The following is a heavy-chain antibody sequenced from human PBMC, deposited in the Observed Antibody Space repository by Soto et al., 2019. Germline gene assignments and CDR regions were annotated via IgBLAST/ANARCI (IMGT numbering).Heavy chain of an antibody. CDR2: IYYSGST. V-gene: IGHV4-39*01. CDR1: GGSISSSSYY. CDR3: ARHFLTSQNIATWSDP. D-gene: IGHD1-26*01. J-gene: IGHJ5*02. Sequence: PSGTLSLTCTVSGGSISSSSYYWGWIRQPPGKGLEWIGSIYYSGSTYYNPSLKSRVTISVDTSKNQFSLKLSSVTAADTAVYYCARHFLTSQNIATWSDPWGQGTLVTVSS.